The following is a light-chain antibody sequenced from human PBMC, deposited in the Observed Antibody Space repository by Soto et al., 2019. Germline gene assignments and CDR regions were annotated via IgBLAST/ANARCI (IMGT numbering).Light chain of an antibody. J-gene: IGLJ3*02. CDR2: EVS. CDR3: SSYTSTSTPVV. Sequence: QSALTQPASVSGSPGQSITISCTGTSSDVGAYNYVSWYQQHPGKAPKLMIYEVSHRPSGVSNRFSGSKSGNTASLTISGLQAEDEADYHCSSYTSTSTPVVFGGGTKLTVL. V-gene: IGLV2-14*01. CDR1: SSDVGAYNY.